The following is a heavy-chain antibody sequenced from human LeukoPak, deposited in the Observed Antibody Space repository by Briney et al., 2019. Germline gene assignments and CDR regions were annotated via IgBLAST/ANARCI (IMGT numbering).Heavy chain of an antibody. CDR2: TSAYNGNT. CDR3: ARVGDILTGYYLAQKLDY. J-gene: IGHJ4*02. D-gene: IGHD3-9*01. Sequence: ASVKVSCKASGYTFTSYGISWVRQAPGQGLEWMGWTSAYNGNTNYAQKLQGRVTMTTDTSTSTAYMELRSLRSDDTAVYYCARVGDILTGYYLAQKLDYWGQGTLVTVSS. V-gene: IGHV1-18*01. CDR1: GYTFTSYG.